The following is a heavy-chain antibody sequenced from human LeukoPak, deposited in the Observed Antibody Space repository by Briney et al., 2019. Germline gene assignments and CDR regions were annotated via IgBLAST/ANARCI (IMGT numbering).Heavy chain of an antibody. CDR2: VNSDGINT. CDR1: GFTLSTYW. Sequence: GGFLRLSCAASGFTLSTYWMHWVRQAPGKGLVWVSRVNSDGINTSYADSVKGRFTISRDNAKNTLYLQMNSLRAEDTAVYYCARDRAAGTRYMDVWGKGTTVTVSS. CDR3: ARDRAAGTRYMDV. D-gene: IGHD6-13*01. J-gene: IGHJ6*03. V-gene: IGHV3-74*01.